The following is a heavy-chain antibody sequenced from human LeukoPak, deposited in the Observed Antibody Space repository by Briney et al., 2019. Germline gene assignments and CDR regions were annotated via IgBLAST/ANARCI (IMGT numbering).Heavy chain of an antibody. Sequence: SETLSLTCAVYGGSFSGYYWSWIRQPPGKGLEWIGEINHSGSTNYNPSLKSRVTISVDTSKNQFSLRLSSVTAADTAVYYCARHGDYSGSGSPPFDYWGQGTLVTVSS. D-gene: IGHD3-10*01. CDR2: INHSGST. CDR3: ARHGDYSGSGSPPFDY. V-gene: IGHV4-34*01. J-gene: IGHJ4*02. CDR1: GGSFSGYY.